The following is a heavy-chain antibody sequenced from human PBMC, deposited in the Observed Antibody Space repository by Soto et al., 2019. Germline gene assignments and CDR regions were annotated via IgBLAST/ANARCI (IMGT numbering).Heavy chain of an antibody. J-gene: IGHJ3*02. CDR1: GFTFSSYS. D-gene: IGHD3-22*01. CDR2: ISSSSSTI. CDR3: GGDSSGYYYPDVFDI. V-gene: IGHV3-48*02. Sequence: EVQLVESGGGLVQPGGSLRLSCAASGFTFSSYSMNWVRQAPGKGLEWVSYISSSSSTIYYADSVKGRFTISRDNAKKSLYRQMNSLRDEYTAVYYCGGDSSGYYYPDVFDIWGQGTMVTVSS.